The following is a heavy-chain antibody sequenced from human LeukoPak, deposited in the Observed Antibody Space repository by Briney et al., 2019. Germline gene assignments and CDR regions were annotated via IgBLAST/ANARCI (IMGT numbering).Heavy chain of an antibody. D-gene: IGHD1-7*01. CDR3: ARENDLRSYNWNSRGY. CDR1: GFTFSSYA. V-gene: IGHV3-23*01. Sequence: PGGSLRLSCATSGFTFSSYAMTWVRQAPGKGLEWVSGITSDDTTYYADSVKGRFTISRDNSKNTLYLQMNSLRAEDTAVYYCARENDLRSYNWNSRGYWGQGTLVTVSS. J-gene: IGHJ4*02. CDR2: ITSDDTT.